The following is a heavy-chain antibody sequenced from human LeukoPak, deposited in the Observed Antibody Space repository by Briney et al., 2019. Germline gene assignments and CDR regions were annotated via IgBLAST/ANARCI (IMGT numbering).Heavy chain of an antibody. D-gene: IGHD3-3*01. CDR1: GFTFSSYA. Sequence: GGSLRLSCAASGFTFSSYAMSWVRQAPGKGLEWVSAISGSGGSTYYADSVKGRFTISRDNSKNTLYLQMNSLRAEDTAVYYCAKDDHYDFWSGYPYYFDCWGQGTLVTVSS. CDR3: AKDDHYDFWSGYPYYFDC. J-gene: IGHJ4*02. CDR2: ISGSGGST. V-gene: IGHV3-23*01.